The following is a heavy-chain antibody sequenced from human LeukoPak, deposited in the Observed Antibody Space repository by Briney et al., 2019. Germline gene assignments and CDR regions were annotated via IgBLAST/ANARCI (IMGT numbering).Heavy chain of an antibody. CDR1: GLTGSHNY. V-gene: IGHV3-53*01. CDR2: THTSGDT. D-gene: IGHD4-17*01. CDR3: IVFGDSNH. J-gene: IGHJ5*02. Sequence: GGSLRLSCAASGLTGSHNYVSWVRQAPGKGLEWVSATHTSGDTCNADSVKGRFTISRDTSKNTLYLQINSLRVEDTAVYYCIVFGDSNHWGQGTLVTVSS.